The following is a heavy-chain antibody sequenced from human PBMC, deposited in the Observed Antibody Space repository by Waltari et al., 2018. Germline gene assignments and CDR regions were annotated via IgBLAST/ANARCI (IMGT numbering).Heavy chain of an antibody. Sequence: EVQLVESGGGLVQPGGSLRLSCAASGFTFRSYWMPWVRQAPGKGLVWVSHVNSDGSSTSYADSVKGRFTTSRDNAKDTLYLQMNSLRDEDTAVYYCVREWGYGENGLDVWGQGTTVTVSS. D-gene: IGHD5-18*01. V-gene: IGHV3-74*01. J-gene: IGHJ6*02. CDR2: VNSDGSST. CDR1: GFTFRSYW. CDR3: VREWGYGENGLDV.